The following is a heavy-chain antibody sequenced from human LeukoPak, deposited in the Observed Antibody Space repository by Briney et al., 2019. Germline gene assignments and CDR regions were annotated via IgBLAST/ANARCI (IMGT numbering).Heavy chain of an antibody. Sequence: ASVKVSCKASGYTFTDYYMHWVRQAPGQGLEWMGWINPKTGGTHYAQRFQGRVTMTRDTSIRTAYMELSRLRSDGTAVYFCARLKTEVFLDYSNYGMDVWGQGTTVTVSS. CDR2: INPKTGGT. J-gene: IGHJ6*02. CDR3: ARLKTEVFLDYSNYGMDV. V-gene: IGHV1-2*02. CDR1: GYTFTDYY.